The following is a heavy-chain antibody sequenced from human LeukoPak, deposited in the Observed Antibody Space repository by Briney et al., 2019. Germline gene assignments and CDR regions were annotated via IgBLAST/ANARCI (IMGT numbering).Heavy chain of an antibody. D-gene: IGHD4-17*01. CDR3: ARDRIIYGDYGDAFDI. CDR2: ISSSRSYI. Sequence: GGSLRLSCAASGFXFSRYSMNWVRQAPGRGLEWVSSISSSRSYIYYADSLKGRFTISRDNAKNSLYLQMNSLRAEDTAVYFCARDRIIYGDYGDAFDIWGQGTMVTVSS. V-gene: IGHV3-21*01. J-gene: IGHJ3*02. CDR1: GFXFSRYS.